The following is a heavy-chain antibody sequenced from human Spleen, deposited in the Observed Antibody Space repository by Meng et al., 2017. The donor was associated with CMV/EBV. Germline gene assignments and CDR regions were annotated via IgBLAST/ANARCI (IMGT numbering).Heavy chain of an antibody. D-gene: IGHD2-2*02. CDR2: IYPGDSDT. Sequence: YWIGWVLQMPGKGLEWMGIIYPGDSDTRYSPSFQGQVTISADKSISTAYLQWSSLKASDTAMYYCASLYCSSTSCYTEAPGGYFQHWGQGTLVTVSS. J-gene: IGHJ1*01. V-gene: IGHV5-51*01. CDR1: YW. CDR3: ASLYCSSTSCYTEAPGGYFQH.